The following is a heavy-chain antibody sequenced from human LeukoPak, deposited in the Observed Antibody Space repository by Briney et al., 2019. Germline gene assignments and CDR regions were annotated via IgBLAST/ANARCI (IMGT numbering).Heavy chain of an antibody. CDR3: AKEMTETHYGGYMGD. V-gene: IGHV3-9*01. CDR1: GFTFDDYA. CDR2: ISWRSGYI. J-gene: IGHJ4*02. Sequence: GGSLRLSCAASGFTFDDYAMHWVRQAPGKGLEWVSGISWRSGYIGYADSVKGRFTISRDNAKNSLYLQMNGLRPEDTALYYCAKEMTETHYGGYMGDWGQGTLVTVSS. D-gene: IGHD4-23*01.